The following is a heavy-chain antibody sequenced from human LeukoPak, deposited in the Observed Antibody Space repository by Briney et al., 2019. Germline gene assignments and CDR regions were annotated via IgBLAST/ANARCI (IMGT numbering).Heavy chain of an antibody. CDR1: GGSISSYY. CDR3: ARIHSGYYDFWSGNNWFDP. CDR2: IYTSGST. Sequence: SGTLSLTCTVSGGSISSYYWSWIRQPAGKGLEWIGRIYTSGSTNYNPSLKSRVTMSVDTSKNQFSLKLSSVTAADTAVYYCARIHSGYYDFWSGNNWFDPWGQGTLVTVSS. V-gene: IGHV4-4*07. D-gene: IGHD3-3*01. J-gene: IGHJ5*02.